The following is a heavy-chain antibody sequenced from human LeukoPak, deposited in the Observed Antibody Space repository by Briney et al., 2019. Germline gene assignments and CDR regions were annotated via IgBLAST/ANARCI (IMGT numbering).Heavy chain of an antibody. CDR2: IIPICGTA. CDR1: GGTFSSYA. J-gene: IGHJ4*02. CDR3: ARDRGYSYGATDY. V-gene: IGHV1-69*13. Sequence: ASVKVSCKASGGTFSSYAISWVRQAPGQGLEWMGGIIPICGTANYAQKFQGRVTITADESTSTAYMELSSLRSEDTAVYYCARDRGYSYGATDYWGQGTLVTVSS. D-gene: IGHD5-18*01.